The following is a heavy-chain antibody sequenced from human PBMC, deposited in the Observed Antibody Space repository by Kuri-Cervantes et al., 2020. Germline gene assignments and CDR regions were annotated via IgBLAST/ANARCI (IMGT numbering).Heavy chain of an antibody. CDR1: GGAISSSSYS. V-gene: IGHV4-39*01. Sequence: SETLSLTCTVSGGAISSSSYSWGWIRQPPGKGLEWIGQIYYSGTTQYTPSLKSRVTISIDRSRNQFSLRLNSVTAADTAVYYCARLEKQWLPGLWGQGTLVTVSS. CDR3: ARLEKQWLPGL. J-gene: IGHJ4*02. CDR2: IYYSGTT. D-gene: IGHD6-19*01.